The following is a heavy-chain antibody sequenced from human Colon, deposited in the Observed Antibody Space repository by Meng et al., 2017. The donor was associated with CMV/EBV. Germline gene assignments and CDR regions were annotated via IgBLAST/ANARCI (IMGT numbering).Heavy chain of an antibody. CDR3: ARGVLNFFDY. Sequence: QVQLQQWGAGLLKPSETLTLTCSVSGGSFTTNSYFWAWIRQPPGKGLEYIGSIYNSGSTYYNASLKSRVTMSVDTSKNQFSLKLSSVTAADTAKYYCARGVLNFFDYWGQGTLVTVSS. V-gene: IGHV4-39*07. CDR1: GGSFTTNSYF. CDR2: IYNSGST. J-gene: IGHJ4*02. D-gene: IGHD3-10*01.